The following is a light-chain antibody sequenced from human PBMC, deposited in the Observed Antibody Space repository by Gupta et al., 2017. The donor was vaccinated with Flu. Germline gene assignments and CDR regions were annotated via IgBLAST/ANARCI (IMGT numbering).Light chain of an antibody. V-gene: IGLV1-40*01. CDR3: QSHDTGLSGSRI. CDR1: SPNIGAGYD. J-gene: IGLJ2*01. CDR2: ANS. Sequence: QSVLTQPPPVSGAPGQGVTISCTVGSPNIGAGYDVHWYQQLPGKAPKLLIYANSNRPSGVPDRFSASRSGTSASLAIAGLQDEDEAEYFCQSHDTGLSGSRIFGGGTKVTVL.